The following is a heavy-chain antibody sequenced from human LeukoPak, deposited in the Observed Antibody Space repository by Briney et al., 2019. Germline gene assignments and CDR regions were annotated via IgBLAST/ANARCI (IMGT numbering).Heavy chain of an antibody. V-gene: IGHV5-51*01. J-gene: IGHJ4*02. CDR2: IYPGYSDT. Sequence: GESLKISCKGSGYSFISYWIGWVRQMPGKGLEWMGIIYPGYSDTRYSPSFQGQVTISADKSISTAYLQWSSLKASDTAMYYCARQLGRGDYVWGSYRYSAIDYWGQGTLVTVSS. CDR1: GYSFISYW. CDR3: ARQLGRGDYVWGSYRYSAIDY. D-gene: IGHD3-16*02.